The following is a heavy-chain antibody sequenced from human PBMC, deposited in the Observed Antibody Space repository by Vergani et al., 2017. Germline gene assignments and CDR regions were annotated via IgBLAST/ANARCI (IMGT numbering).Heavy chain of an antibody. CDR2: INPNSGGT. CDR1: GYTFTGYY. Sequence: QVQLVQSGAEVKKPGASVKVSCKASGYTFTGYYMHWVRQAPGQGLEWMGWINPNSGGTNYAQKFQGRVTISAVESTSTAYMELSSLRSGDTAVYYCATPKTGGGSYFDYWGQGTLVTVSS. J-gene: IGHJ4*02. V-gene: IGHV1-2*02. CDR3: ATPKTGGGSYFDY. D-gene: IGHD7-27*01.